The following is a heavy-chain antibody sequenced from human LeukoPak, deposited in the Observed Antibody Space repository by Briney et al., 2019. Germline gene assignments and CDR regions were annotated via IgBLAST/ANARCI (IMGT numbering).Heavy chain of an antibody. CDR2: ISYDGSNK. J-gene: IGHJ4*02. Sequence: GRSLRLSCAASGFTFSSYGMHWVRQAPGKGLEWVAVISYDGSNKYYADSVKGRFTISRDNSKNTLYLQMNSLRAEDTAVYYCAKNFPPSLIAVNYFDYWGQGTLVTVSS. D-gene: IGHD6-19*01. CDR3: AKNFPPSLIAVNYFDY. V-gene: IGHV3-30*18. CDR1: GFTFSSYG.